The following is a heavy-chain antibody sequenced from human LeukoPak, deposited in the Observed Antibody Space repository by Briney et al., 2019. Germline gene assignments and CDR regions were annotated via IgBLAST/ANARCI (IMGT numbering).Heavy chain of an antibody. CDR2: ISGSGGRT. V-gene: IGHV3-23*01. Sequence: GGSLRLSCTASGFPFSNEPMNWVRQAPGKGLEWVSAISGSGGRTYYADSVKGRFTISRDNSKNTLYLQMNSLRAEDTAVYYCAKYSYGFVYWGQGTLVTVSS. D-gene: IGHD5-18*01. CDR1: GFPFSNEP. CDR3: AKYSYGFVY. J-gene: IGHJ4*02.